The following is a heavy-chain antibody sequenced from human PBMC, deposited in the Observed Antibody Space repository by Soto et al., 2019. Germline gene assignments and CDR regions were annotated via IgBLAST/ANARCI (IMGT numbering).Heavy chain of an antibody. CDR2: INSDGSST. Sequence: EVQLVESGGGLVQPGGSLRLSCAASGFTLRSYWMHWVRQAPGKGLAWVSRINSDGSSTSYADSVKGRFTISRDNAKNTLYLQMNSLRAEDTAVYYCAKGGYYSYSNVDYWGQGSLVTVSS. J-gene: IGHJ4*02. V-gene: IGHV3-74*01. D-gene: IGHD5-18*01. CDR1: GFTLRSYW. CDR3: AKGGYYSYSNVDY.